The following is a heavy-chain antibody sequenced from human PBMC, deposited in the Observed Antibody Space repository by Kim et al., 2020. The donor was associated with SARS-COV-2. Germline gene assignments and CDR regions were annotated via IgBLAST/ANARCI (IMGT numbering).Heavy chain of an antibody. V-gene: IGHV3-30*04. CDR3: ARDGVTTGVLDY. CDR2: ISYDGSNK. Sequence: GGSLRLSCAASGFTFSSYAMHWVRQAPGKGLEWVAVISYDGSNKYYADSVKGRFTISRDNSKNTLYLQMNSLRAEDTAVYYCARDGVTTGVLDYWGQGTLVTVSS. D-gene: IGHD4-4*01. J-gene: IGHJ4*02. CDR1: GFTFSSYA.